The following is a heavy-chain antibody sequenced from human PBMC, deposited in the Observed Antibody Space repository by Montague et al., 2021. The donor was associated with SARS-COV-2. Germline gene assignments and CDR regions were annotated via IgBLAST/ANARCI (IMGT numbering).Heavy chain of an antibody. CDR1: GVSITSTNW. CDR3: AGKVLTVPADY. CDR2: ISYGGIA. D-gene: IGHD4-11*01. V-gene: IGHV4-4*02. J-gene: IGHJ4*02. Sequence: SETLSLTCAVSGVSITSTNWWSLVHQPPGKGLEWIGEISYGGIATYNPSLKSRATISMDRSRNLFSLKLSSVTAADTAIYYCAGKVLTVPADYWGQGTLVTV.